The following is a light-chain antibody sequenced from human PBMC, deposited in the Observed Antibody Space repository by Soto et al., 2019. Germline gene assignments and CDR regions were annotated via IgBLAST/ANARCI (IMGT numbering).Light chain of an antibody. CDR3: QQYYNWPRT. CDR1: QTVNSN. J-gene: IGKJ1*01. V-gene: IGKV3-15*01. CDR2: SAS. Sequence: EIVMTQSPATLSVSPGERATLSCRASQTVNSNLAWYQQKPGQAPRLDIYSASTRATGIPARFSGSGSGTEFTLTISSLQSEDFAVYSCQQYYNWPRTFGQGTKVESK.